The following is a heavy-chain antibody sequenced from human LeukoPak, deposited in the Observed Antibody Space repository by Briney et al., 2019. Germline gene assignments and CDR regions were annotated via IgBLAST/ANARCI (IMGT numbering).Heavy chain of an antibody. J-gene: IGHJ5*02. Sequence: SETLSLTCTVSGGSISSYYWSWIRQPAGKGLEWIGRIYTSGSTNYNPSLKSRVTMSVDTSKNQFSLKLSSVTAADTAVYYCARDKTLAYCGGDCYPEAWGQGALVTVSS. V-gene: IGHV4-4*07. CDR3: ARDKTLAYCGGDCYPEA. CDR2: IYTSGST. CDR1: GGSISSYY. D-gene: IGHD2-21*01.